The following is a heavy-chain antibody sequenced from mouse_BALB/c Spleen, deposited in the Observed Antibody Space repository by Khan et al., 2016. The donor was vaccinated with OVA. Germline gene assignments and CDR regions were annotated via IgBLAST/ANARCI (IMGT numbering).Heavy chain of an antibody. J-gene: IGHJ3*01. D-gene: IGHD1-1*01. V-gene: IGHV1-7*01. CDR2: INPSTGYT. CDR3: VNHGSSSAWFTY. Sequence: QVQLKQSGAELAKPGASVKMSCKASGYTFTNYWMHWVKQRPGQGLEWIGYINPSTGYTEYNQKFKDKATLTADKSSSTAYMQRSSLTSKDSAVYYCVNHGSSSAWFTYWDQGTLVTVSA. CDR1: GYTFTNYW.